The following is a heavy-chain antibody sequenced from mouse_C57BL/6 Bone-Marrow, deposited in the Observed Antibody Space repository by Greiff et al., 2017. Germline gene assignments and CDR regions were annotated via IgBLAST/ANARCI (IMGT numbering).Heavy chain of an antibody. CDR3: AREGYYGSSYPFYWYFDV. Sequence: QVQLQQPGAELVMPGASVKLSCKASGYTFTSYWMHWVKQRPGQGLEWIGEIDPSDSYTNYNQKFKGKSTLTVDKSSSTAYMQLSSRTSEDSAVYYCAREGYYGSSYPFYWYFDVWGTGTTVTVSS. V-gene: IGHV1-69*01. CDR1: GYTFTSYW. J-gene: IGHJ1*03. D-gene: IGHD1-1*01. CDR2: IDPSDSYT.